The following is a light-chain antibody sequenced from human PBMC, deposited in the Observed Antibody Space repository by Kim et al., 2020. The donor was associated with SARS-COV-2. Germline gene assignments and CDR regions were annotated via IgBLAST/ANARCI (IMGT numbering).Light chain of an antibody. V-gene: IGKV1-27*01. CDR2: AAS. CDR3: QKYNSAPWT. J-gene: IGKJ1*01. Sequence: ASVGDGVTITCRASQGISNHLAWYQQKPGKAPKLLIYAASALQSGVPSRFSGSGSGTDITLTISSLQPEDVATYYCQKYNSAPWTFGQGTKVEIK. CDR1: QGISNH.